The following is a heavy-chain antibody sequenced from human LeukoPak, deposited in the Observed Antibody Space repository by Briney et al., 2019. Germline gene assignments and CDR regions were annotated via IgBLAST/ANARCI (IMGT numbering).Heavy chain of an antibody. V-gene: IGHV1-2*02. D-gene: IGHD3-10*01. J-gene: IGHJ5*02. CDR2: INPNSGGT. Sequence: GASVKVSCKASGYTFTGYYMHWVRQAPGQGLEWMGWINPNSGGTNYAQKFQGRVTMTRDTSISTAYMELSRLRSDDTAVYYCARSEVLLWFGGADWFDPWGQGTLVTVSS. CDR3: ARSEVLLWFGGADWFDP. CDR1: GYTFTGYY.